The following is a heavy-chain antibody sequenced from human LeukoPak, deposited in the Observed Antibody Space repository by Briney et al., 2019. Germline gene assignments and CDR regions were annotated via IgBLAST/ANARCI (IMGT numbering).Heavy chain of an antibody. CDR2: IYHSGST. V-gene: IGHV4-30-2*01. J-gene: IGHJ4*02. CDR1: GGSISSGGYY. Sequence: ASETLSLTCTVSGGSISSGGYYWSWIRQPPGKGLEWVGYIYHSGSTYYNPSLKSRVTISVDRSKNQFSLKLSSVTAADTAVYYCARESRGGYGSGDYWGQGTLVTVSS. CDR3: ARESRGGYGSGDY. D-gene: IGHD3-10*01.